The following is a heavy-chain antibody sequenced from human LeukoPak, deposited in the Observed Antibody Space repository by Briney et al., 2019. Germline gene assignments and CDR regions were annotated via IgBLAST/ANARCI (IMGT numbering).Heavy chain of an antibody. Sequence: PGGSLRLSCAASGFTFSDYYMSWIRQAPGKGLEWVSYISRSGSTIYYADSVKGRFTISRDNAKNSLYLQMNGLRAEDTAVYYCARDHYYDFWSGYDYWGQGTLVTVSS. CDR3: ARDHYYDFWSGYDY. V-gene: IGHV3-11*04. CDR2: ISRSGSTI. CDR1: GFTFSDYY. D-gene: IGHD3-3*01. J-gene: IGHJ4*02.